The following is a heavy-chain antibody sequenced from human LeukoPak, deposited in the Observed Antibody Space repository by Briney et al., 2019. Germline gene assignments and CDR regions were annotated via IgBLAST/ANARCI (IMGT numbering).Heavy chain of an antibody. V-gene: IGHV1-2*02. CDR1: GYTFTGYY. J-gene: IGHJ6*03. Sequence: ASVKVSCKASGYTFTGYYMHWVRQAPGQGLEWMGWINPNSGGTNYAQKFQGRVTMTRDTSISTAYMELSRLRSDDTAVYYCARGYCSSTSCRYYYHYMDVWGKGTTVTVS. D-gene: IGHD2-2*01. CDR2: INPNSGGT. CDR3: ARGYCSSTSCRYYYHYMDV.